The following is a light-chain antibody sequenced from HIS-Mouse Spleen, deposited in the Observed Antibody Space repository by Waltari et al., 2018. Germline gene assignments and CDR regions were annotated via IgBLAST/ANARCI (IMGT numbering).Light chain of an antibody. CDR3: MQALQTPWT. V-gene: IGKV2-28*01. CDR2: LGS. CDR1: QSLLHRNGYNY. Sequence: DIVMTQSPLSLPVTPGEPASISCRSSQSLLHRNGYNYLDWYLQKPGESPQLLIYLGSDRASGVPDRFSGSGSGKDCTLKISRVEAEDVGVYYCMQALQTPWTFGQGTKVEIK. J-gene: IGKJ1*01.